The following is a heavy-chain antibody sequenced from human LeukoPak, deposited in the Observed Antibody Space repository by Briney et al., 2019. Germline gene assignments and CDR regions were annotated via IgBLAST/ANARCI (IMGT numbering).Heavy chain of an antibody. J-gene: IGHJ4*02. D-gene: IGHD3-10*01. Sequence: GGSLRLSCAACGFTFSDYYMSWIRQAPGKGLEWVSYISSSGSTIYYADSVKGRFTISRDNAKNSLYLQMNSLRAEDTAVYYCARVKGGRSSSSYGHRTCFDYWGQGTLVTVSS. CDR3: ARVKGGRSSSSYGHRTCFDY. CDR2: ISSSGSTI. CDR1: GFTFSDYY. V-gene: IGHV3-11*04.